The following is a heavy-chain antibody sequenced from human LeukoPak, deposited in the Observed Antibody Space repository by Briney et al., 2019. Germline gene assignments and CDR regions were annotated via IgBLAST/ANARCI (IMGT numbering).Heavy chain of an antibody. CDR3: AGAYGYIYFHY. CDR1: GFIFSSSA. CDR2: ISGSSSSI. J-gene: IGHJ4*02. Sequence: PGGSLRLSCAASGFIFSSSAVTWVRQTPGKALEWVSAISGSSSSIYYADYVKGRFTISRDNSKSTLYLQMNSLRAEDTALYYCAGAYGYIYFHYWGQGTLVTVSS. D-gene: IGHD5-12*01. V-gene: IGHV3-23*01.